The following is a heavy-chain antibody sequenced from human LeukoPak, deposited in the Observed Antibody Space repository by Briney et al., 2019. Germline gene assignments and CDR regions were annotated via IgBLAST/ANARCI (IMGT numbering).Heavy chain of an antibody. V-gene: IGHV4-39*01. CDR3: ARHGSHFSHDYYYMDV. J-gene: IGHJ6*03. D-gene: IGHD2-15*01. CDR2: MYYSGST. CDR1: GGSISSSSYY. Sequence: SETLSLTCTVSGGSISSSSYYGGWVRRPPGKGLEWIESMYYSGSTYYDPSLKSRSTISLETSKNQFSLKLSSGTAADTAVYYCARHGSHFSHDYYYMDVWGKGTTVTVSS.